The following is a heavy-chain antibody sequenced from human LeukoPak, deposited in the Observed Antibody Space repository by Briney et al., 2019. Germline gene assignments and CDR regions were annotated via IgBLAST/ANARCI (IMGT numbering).Heavy chain of an antibody. J-gene: IGHJ4*02. CDR2: IYYSGST. D-gene: IGHD5-12*01. Sequence: SQTLSLTCTVSGGSISSGGYYWSWIRQHPGKGLEWIGYIYYSGSTYYNPPLKSRVTISVDTSKNQFSLKLSSVTAADTAVYYCARGQDGYEIHWGQGTLVTVSS. V-gene: IGHV4-31*03. CDR1: GGSISSGGYY. CDR3: ARGQDGYEIH.